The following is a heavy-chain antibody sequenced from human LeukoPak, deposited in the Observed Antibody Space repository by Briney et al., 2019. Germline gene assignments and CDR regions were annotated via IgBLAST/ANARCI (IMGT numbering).Heavy chain of an antibody. V-gene: IGHV3-48*03. CDR3: ARPPLGAYSSSGIDY. D-gene: IGHD6-6*01. CDR2: ISSSGSTI. CDR1: GFTFSSYE. Sequence: PGGSLRLSCAAPGFTFSSYEMNWVRQAPGKGLEWVSYISSSGSTIYYADSVKGRFTISRDNAKNSLYLQMNSLRAEDTAVYYCARPPLGAYSSSGIDYWGQGTLVTASS. J-gene: IGHJ4*02.